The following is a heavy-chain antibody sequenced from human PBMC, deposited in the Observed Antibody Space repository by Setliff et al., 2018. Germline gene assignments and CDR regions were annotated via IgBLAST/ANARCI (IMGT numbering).Heavy chain of an antibody. CDR3: ARARWWPLLDYYMDV. Sequence: ASVKVSCKASGYTFTGYYLHWVRQAPGQGLEWMGWINPNSGGTNYAQKFQGWVTMTRDTSISTAYMELSRLRSDDTAVYYCARARWWPLLDYYMDVWGKGTTVTVS. CDR2: INPNSGGT. V-gene: IGHV1-2*04. D-gene: IGHD2-8*02. CDR1: GYTFTGYY. J-gene: IGHJ6*03.